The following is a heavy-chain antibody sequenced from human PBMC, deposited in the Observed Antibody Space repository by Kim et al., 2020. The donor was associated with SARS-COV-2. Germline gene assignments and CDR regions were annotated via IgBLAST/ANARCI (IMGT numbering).Heavy chain of an antibody. V-gene: IGHV4-39*01. Sequence: SETLSLTCTVSGGSISSSSYYWGWIRQPPGKGREWIGSIYDSGSTYYNPSLKSRVTISVDTSKNQFSLKLSSVTGAGTAVYYCARQAREVPVRVNWFDPWGQGTLVTVSS. CDR2: IYDSGST. CDR1: GGSISSSSYY. CDR3: ARQAREVPVRVNWFDP. J-gene: IGHJ5*02.